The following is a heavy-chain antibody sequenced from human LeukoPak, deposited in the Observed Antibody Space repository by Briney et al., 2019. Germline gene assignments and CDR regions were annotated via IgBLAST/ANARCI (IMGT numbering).Heavy chain of an antibody. Sequence: ASVKVSCKVSGYTLTELSMHWVRQAPGKGLEWMGGLDPEDGETIYAQKFQGRVTMTEDTSTDTAYMELSSLRSEDTAVYYCATDPGAGKTAFLAFDIWGQGTMVTVSS. CDR2: LDPEDGET. V-gene: IGHV1-24*01. CDR3: ATDPGAGKTAFLAFDI. D-gene: IGHD3-3*02. J-gene: IGHJ3*02. CDR1: GYTLTELS.